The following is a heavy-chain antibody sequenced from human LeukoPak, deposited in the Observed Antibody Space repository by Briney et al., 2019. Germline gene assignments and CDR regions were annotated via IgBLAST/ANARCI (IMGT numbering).Heavy chain of an antibody. V-gene: IGHV1-2*06. CDR1: GYTFTGYY. D-gene: IGHD3-3*01. CDR2: INPNSGGT. J-gene: IGHJ4*02. Sequence: ASVKVSCKASGYTFTGYYMHWVRQAPGQGLERMGRINPNSGGTNYAQKFQGRVTMTRDTSISTAYMELSRLRSDDTAVYYCARAQYDFWSGYYREFDYWGQGTLVTVSS. CDR3: ARAQYDFWSGYYREFDY.